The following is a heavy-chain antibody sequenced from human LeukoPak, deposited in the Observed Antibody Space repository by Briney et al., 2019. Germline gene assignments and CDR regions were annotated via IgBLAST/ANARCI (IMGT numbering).Heavy chain of an antibody. D-gene: IGHD3-10*01. CDR2: ISGSGGST. V-gene: IGHV3-23*01. J-gene: IGHJ3*02. CDR1: RFTFSSYG. CDR3: AIQNGDGNRDDAFDI. Sequence: GGSLRLSCAASRFTFSSYGMSWVRQAPGKGLEWVSAISGSGGSTYYADSVKGRFTISRDNSKNTLYLQMNSLRAEDTAVYYCAIQNGDGNRDDAFDIWGQGTMVTVSS.